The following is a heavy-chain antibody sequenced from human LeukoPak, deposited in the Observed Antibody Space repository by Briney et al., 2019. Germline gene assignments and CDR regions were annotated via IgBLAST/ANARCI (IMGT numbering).Heavy chain of an antibody. J-gene: IGHJ4*02. D-gene: IGHD2-2*01. Sequence: QAGGSLRLSFAASGFIFSTYGMHWVRQAPGKGLEWVAFIQFDGSDKYYADSVKGRFTISRDYSKNTLYLQMNSLRPEDTSVYYCAKDQQLQPFHYWGQGTLVTVSS. CDR3: AKDQQLQPFHY. CDR1: GFIFSTYG. CDR2: IQFDGSDK. V-gene: IGHV3-30*02.